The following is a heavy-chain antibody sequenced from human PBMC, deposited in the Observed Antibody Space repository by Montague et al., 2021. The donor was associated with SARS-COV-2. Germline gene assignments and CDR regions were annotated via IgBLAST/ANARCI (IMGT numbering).Heavy chain of an antibody. Sequence: SETLSLTCTVSGGSISSSSYYWGWIRQPPGKGLEWIGRIYYSGSTYYNPSLKSRVTISVDTSKNQFSLKLSSVTAADTAVYYCARHGKTCIAMILVVLGYFCFWGHGTLVTVSS. J-gene: IGHJ4*01. CDR1: GGSISSSSYY. D-gene: IGHD3-22*01. V-gene: IGHV4-39*01. CDR2: IYYSGST. CDR3: ARHGKTCIAMILVVLGYFCF.